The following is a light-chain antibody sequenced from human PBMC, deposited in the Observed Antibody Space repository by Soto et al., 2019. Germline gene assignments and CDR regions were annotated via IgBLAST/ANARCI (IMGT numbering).Light chain of an antibody. V-gene: IGKV1-9*01. CDR1: QDISSY. CDR3: QQLNRFPRT. J-gene: IGKJ1*01. CDR2: AAS. Sequence: DIPLTQSPSFLSASVGDRVTITCRASQDISSYLAWYQQRPGKVPRFLTHAASTLQSGVPSRFSATGSGTAFTLTISSLQPEDFATYYCQQLNRFPRTFGQGTKVEV.